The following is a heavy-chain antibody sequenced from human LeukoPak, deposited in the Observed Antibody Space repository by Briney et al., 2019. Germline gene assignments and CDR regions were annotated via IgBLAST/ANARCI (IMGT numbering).Heavy chain of an antibody. Sequence: GGTLRLSCAASGFTFSSYGMSWVRQAPGKGLEWVSAISGSGGSTYYADSVKGRFTISRDNSKNTLYLQMNSLRAEDTAVYYCAKDVYGSGSYLLDYWGQGTLVTVSS. D-gene: IGHD3-10*01. CDR1: GFTFSSYG. J-gene: IGHJ4*02. CDR2: ISGSGGST. V-gene: IGHV3-23*01. CDR3: AKDVYGSGSYLLDY.